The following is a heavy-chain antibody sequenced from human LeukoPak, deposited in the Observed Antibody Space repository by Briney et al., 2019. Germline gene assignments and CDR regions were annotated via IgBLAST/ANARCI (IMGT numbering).Heavy chain of an antibody. V-gene: IGHV4-39*07. J-gene: IGHJ4*02. CDR3: ARDRDYEGLDY. Sequence: SETLSLTCTVSGGSISSGSYYWGWIRQPPGKGLEWIGSIYYSGSTYYNPSLKSRVTISVDTSKNQFSLKLSSVTAADTAVYYCARDRDYEGLDYWGQGTLVTVSS. CDR2: IYYSGST. D-gene: IGHD4-17*01. CDR1: GGSISSGSYY.